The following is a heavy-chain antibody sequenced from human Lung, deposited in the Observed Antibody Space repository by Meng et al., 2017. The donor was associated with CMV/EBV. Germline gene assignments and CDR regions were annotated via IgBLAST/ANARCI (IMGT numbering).Heavy chain of an antibody. J-gene: IGHJ4*02. CDR3: ASPQGYGGY. D-gene: IGHD5-18*01. CDR2: ISYDATNE. CDR1: GFTFDRFA. Sequence: QVQLVESGGGVVQPGRSLRLSCAASGFTFDRFAMHWVRQAPGKGLEWVALISYDATNEHYADSVKGRFTISRDNSKNTLYLQMNSLSPDDTAVYYCASPQGYGGYWGQGTLVTVSS. V-gene: IGHV3-30-3*01.